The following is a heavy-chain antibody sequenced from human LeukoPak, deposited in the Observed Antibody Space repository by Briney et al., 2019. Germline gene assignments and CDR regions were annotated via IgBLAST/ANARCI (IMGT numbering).Heavy chain of an antibody. J-gene: IGHJ4*02. CDR2: INPSSGGT. Sequence: VASVKVSCKASGYTFTGYYMHWVRQAPGQGLEWMGWINPSSGGTNYAQKLQGRVTMTTDTSTSTAYMELRSLRSDDTAVYYCARVGHDFWSGYYFDYWGQGTLVTVSS. V-gene: IGHV1-2*02. D-gene: IGHD3-3*01. CDR1: GYTFTGYY. CDR3: ARVGHDFWSGYYFDY.